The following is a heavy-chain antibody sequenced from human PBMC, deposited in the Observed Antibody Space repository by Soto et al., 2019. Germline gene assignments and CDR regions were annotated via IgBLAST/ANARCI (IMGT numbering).Heavy chain of an antibody. J-gene: IGHJ4*02. D-gene: IGHD1-1*01. CDR2: IFSGGST. CDR1: GFTVSSNY. CDR3: ARDRYPLDY. V-gene: IGHV3-66*01. Sequence: EVQLVESGGGLVQPGGSLRLSCAASGFTVSSNYMSWVHQAPEKGLEWVSVIFSGGSTYYADSVKGRFTISRDNSKNTLYLQMNSLRAEDTAVYYCARDRYPLDYWGQGTLVTVSS.